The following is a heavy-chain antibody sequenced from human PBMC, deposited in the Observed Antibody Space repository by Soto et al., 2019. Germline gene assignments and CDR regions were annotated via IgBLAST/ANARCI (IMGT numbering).Heavy chain of an antibody. CDR3: AKNGGITMILDAFDI. Sequence: GGSLRLSCVISRLTFSNYALNWVRQAPGKGLEWVSSISGSGDTTYYADSVKGRFTISRDNSKNTLYLQMHSLRAEDTAVYYCAKNGGITMILDAFDIWGQGTMVTVSS. CDR2: ISGSGDTT. J-gene: IGHJ3*02. CDR1: RLTFSNYA. D-gene: IGHD3-22*01. V-gene: IGHV3-23*01.